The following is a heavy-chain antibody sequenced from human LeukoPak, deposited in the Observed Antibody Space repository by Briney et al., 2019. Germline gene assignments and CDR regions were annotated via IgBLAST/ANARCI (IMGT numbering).Heavy chain of an antibody. Sequence: GGSLRLSCAASGFTLSSCAMSWVRQAPGKGLEWVSSVSSSGRNTYYADSVKGRFTISRDNSENTVYLQMSSLRAEDTAVYYCAKRDRPCSGDCSAPYYFDYWGPGTLVTVSS. V-gene: IGHV3-23*01. D-gene: IGHD2-21*02. CDR1: GFTLSSCA. CDR2: VSSSGRNT. J-gene: IGHJ4*02. CDR3: AKRDRPCSGDCSAPYYFDY.